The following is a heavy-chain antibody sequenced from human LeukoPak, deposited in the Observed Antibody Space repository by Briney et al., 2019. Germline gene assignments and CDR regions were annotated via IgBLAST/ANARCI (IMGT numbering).Heavy chain of an antibody. CDR1: GYTFTSYA. J-gene: IGHJ6*04. V-gene: IGHV1-3*01. CDR2: INAVNGNT. CDR3: ARAIYCSSTSCYYLPYYYGMDV. Sequence: ASVKVSCKASGYTFTSYAMHWVRQAPGQRLEWMGWINAVNGNTKYSQKFQGRVTITRDTSASTAYMELSSLRSEDTAVYYCARAIYCSSTSCYYLPYYYGMDVWGKGTTVTVSS. D-gene: IGHD2-2*01.